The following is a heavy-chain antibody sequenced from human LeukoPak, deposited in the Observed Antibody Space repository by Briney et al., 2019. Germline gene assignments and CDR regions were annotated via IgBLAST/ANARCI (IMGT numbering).Heavy chain of an antibody. CDR2: ISPNSGGT. CDR3: AREDDYYDSSGYYHFDY. V-gene: IGHV1-2*02. CDR1: GYTFTGYY. D-gene: IGHD3-22*01. J-gene: IGHJ4*02. Sequence: ASVKVSCKASGYTFTGYYMHWVRQAPGQGLEWMGWISPNSGGTNYAQKFQGRVTMTRDTSISTAYMELSRLRSDDTAVYYCAREDDYYDSSGYYHFDYWGQGTLVTVSS.